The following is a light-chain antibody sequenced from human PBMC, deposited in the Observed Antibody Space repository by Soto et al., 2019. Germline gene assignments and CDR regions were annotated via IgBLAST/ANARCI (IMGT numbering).Light chain of an antibody. V-gene: IGKV1-33*01. J-gene: IGKJ5*01. CDR3: QQYENLPT. Sequence: EIQMPQSPSSLSASVGDRVTITCQASQNINNYLNWYQQKPGRAPKLLIYDASNLEAGVPSRFRGSGSGTDFTFTISRLQPEDIATYYCQQYENLPTFGQGTRLEI. CDR1: QNINNY. CDR2: DAS.